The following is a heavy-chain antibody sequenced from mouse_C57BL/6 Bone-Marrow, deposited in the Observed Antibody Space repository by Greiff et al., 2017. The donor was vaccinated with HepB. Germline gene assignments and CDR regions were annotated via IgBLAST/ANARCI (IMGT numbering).Heavy chain of an antibody. V-gene: IGHV5-6*01. Sequence: EVKLVESGGDLVKPGGSLKLSCAASGFTFSSYGMSWVRQTPDKRLEWVATISSGGSYTYYPDSVKGRFTISRDNAKNTLYLQMSSLKSEDTAMYYCARHPPADYSNDAMDYWGQGTSVTVSS. D-gene: IGHD2-5*01. CDR1: GFTFSSYG. CDR3: ARHPPADYSNDAMDY. CDR2: ISSGGSYT. J-gene: IGHJ4*01.